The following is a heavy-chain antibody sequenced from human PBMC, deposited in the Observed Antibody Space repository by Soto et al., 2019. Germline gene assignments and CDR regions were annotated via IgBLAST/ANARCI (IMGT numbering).Heavy chain of an antibody. Sequence: ASVKVSCKVSGYTLTELSMHWVRQAPGKGLEWMGGFDPEDGETIYAQKFQGRVTMTEDTSTDTAYMELSSLRSEDTAVYYCATGNTVVAATRAEPDDAFDIWGQGTMVTVSS. V-gene: IGHV1-24*01. CDR3: ATGNTVVAATRAEPDDAFDI. CDR1: GYTLTELS. D-gene: IGHD2-15*01. J-gene: IGHJ3*02. CDR2: FDPEDGET.